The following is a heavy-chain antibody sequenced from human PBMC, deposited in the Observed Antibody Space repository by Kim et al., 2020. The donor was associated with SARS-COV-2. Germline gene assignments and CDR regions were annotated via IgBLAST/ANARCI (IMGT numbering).Heavy chain of an antibody. Sequence: GGSLRLSCAASGFTFDDYAMHWVRQAPGKGLEWVSGISWNSGSIGYADSVKGRFTISRDNAKNSLYLQMNSLRAEDTALYYCAKDKIYDFQFNFDYWGQGTLVTVSS. CDR3: AKDKIYDFQFNFDY. CDR2: ISWNSGSI. J-gene: IGHJ4*02. D-gene: IGHD3-3*01. CDR1: GFTFDDYA. V-gene: IGHV3-9*01.